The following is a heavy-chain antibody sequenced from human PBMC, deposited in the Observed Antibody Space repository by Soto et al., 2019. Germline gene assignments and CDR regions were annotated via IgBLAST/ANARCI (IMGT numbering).Heavy chain of an antibody. D-gene: IGHD3-3*01. CDR3: ARWDYDFWSGYSNWFDP. J-gene: IGHJ5*02. CDR1: GGSLSGYY. Sequence: KTSETLSLTCAVYGGSLSGYYWSWIRQPPGKALEWIGEINHSGNTNYNPSLKSRVTISVDTSKNQLFLNLSSVTAADTAVYYCARWDYDFWSGYSNWFDPWGQGTLVTVSS. V-gene: IGHV4-34*01. CDR2: INHSGNT.